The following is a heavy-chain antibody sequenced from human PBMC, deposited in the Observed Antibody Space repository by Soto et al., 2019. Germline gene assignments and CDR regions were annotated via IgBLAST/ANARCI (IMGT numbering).Heavy chain of an antibody. CDR3: AREVTWTSDYYGMDV. J-gene: IGHJ6*02. D-gene: IGHD4-4*01. CDR1: GYTFTSYG. Sequence: ASVKVSCKASGYTFTSYGISWVRQAPGQGLEWMGWISAYNGNTNYAQKLQGRVTMTTETSTSTAYMELRSLRSDDTAVYYCAREVTWTSDYYGMDVWGQGTTVSV. V-gene: IGHV1-18*01. CDR2: ISAYNGNT.